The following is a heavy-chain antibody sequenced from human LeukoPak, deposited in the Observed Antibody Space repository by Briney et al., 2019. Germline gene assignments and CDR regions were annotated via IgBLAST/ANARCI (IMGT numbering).Heavy chain of an antibody. CDR1: GGSISSYY. V-gene: IGHV4-59*08. D-gene: IGHD3-22*01. Sequence: SETLSLTCTVSGGSISSYYWSWIRQPPGKGLEWIGYIYYSGSTNYNPSLKSRVTISVDTSKNQFSLKLSSVTAADTAVYYCARHYYDSSGYRSFDYWGQGTLVTVSS. J-gene: IGHJ4*02. CDR3: ARHYYDSSGYRSFDY. CDR2: IYYSGST.